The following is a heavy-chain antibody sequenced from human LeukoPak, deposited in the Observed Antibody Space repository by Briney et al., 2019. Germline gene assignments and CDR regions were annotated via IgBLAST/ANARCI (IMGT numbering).Heavy chain of an antibody. Sequence: GGSLRLSCAASGFTFSSYTMSWVRQAPGKGLEWVSAISGSGGSTYYADSVKGRFTISRDNFKNTLYLQMNSLRAEDTAVYYCAKDFEEMATIVSEDYWGQGTLVTVSS. CDR2: ISGSGGST. D-gene: IGHD5-24*01. J-gene: IGHJ4*02. V-gene: IGHV3-23*01. CDR3: AKDFEEMATIVSEDY. CDR1: GFTFSSYT.